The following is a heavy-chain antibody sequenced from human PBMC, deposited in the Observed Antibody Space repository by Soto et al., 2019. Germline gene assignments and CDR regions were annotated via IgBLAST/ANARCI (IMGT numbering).Heavy chain of an antibody. CDR1: GFTFSSYA. D-gene: IGHD2-21*02. J-gene: IGHJ5*02. CDR3: AKDRHVVVTTTDDL. Sequence: PGGSLRLSCAASGFTFSSYAMSWVRQAPGKGLEWVLAISGSGGSTYYADSVKGRFTISRDNSKNTLYLQMNSLRAEDTAVYYCAKDRHVVVTTTDDLWGQGTLVTVSS. V-gene: IGHV3-23*01. CDR2: ISGSGGST.